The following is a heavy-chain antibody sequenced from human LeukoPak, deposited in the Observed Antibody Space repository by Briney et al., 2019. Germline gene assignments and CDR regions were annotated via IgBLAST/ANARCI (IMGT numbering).Heavy chain of an antibody. V-gene: IGHV4-61*02. CDR3: ARGDILTGRTDY. CDR2: IYTSGST. D-gene: IGHD3-9*01. CDR1: GGSISRGSYY. J-gene: IGHJ4*02. Sequence: SETLSLTCTVSGGSISRGSYYWSWIRQPAGKGLEWIGRIYTSGSTNYNPSLKSRVTISVDTSKNQFYLKLSSVTAADTAVYYCARGDILTGRTDYWGQGTLVTLSS.